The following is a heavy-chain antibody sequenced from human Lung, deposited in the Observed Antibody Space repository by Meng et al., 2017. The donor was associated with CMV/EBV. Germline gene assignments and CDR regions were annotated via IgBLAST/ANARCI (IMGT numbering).Heavy chain of an antibody. Sequence: QGPWVQSGAEVTTPGASVTVSCKASRPTLNGYDIHWVRQAPGQGLEWMGSVSPKTGDTNFAQKFHGRVTLTRDTSINTAYLGLNRLTSDDTAVYYCARTLAGPFDSWGQGTLVTVSS. V-gene: IGHV1-2*02. CDR2: VSPKTGDT. CDR3: ARTLAGPFDS. CDR1: RPTLNGYD. D-gene: IGHD2/OR15-2a*01. J-gene: IGHJ4*02.